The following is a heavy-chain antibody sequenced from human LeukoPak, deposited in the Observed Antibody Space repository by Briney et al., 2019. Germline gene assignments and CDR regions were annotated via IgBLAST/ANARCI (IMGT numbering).Heavy chain of an antibody. CDR3: ARVGASTYYYDSSGYKASDI. CDR2: ISYDGSNK. J-gene: IGHJ3*02. CDR1: GFTFSSYA. V-gene: IGHV3-30-3*01. Sequence: GRSLRLSCAASGFTFSSYAMHWVRQAPGKGLEWVAVISYDGSNKYYADSVKGRFTISRDNSKNTLYLQMNSLRAEDTAVYYCARVGASTYYYDSSGYKASDIWGQGTMVTVSS. D-gene: IGHD3-22*01.